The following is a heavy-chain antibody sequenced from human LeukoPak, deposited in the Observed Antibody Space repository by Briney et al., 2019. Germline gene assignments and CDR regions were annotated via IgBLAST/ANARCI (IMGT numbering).Heavy chain of an antibody. CDR1: GGSFSGY. J-gene: IGHJ6*02. D-gene: IGHD2-15*01. CDR3: ARWVTVSDTLSRMDV. Sequence: PSETLSLTCAVYGGSFSGYWSWIRQPPGKGLEWIGEIHHSGSTIYSPSLKSRVTISIDTSRNQFSLKLTSVTAADTAVSYCARWVTVSDTLSRMDVWGQGTTVTVSS. CDR2: IHHSGST. V-gene: IGHV4-34*01.